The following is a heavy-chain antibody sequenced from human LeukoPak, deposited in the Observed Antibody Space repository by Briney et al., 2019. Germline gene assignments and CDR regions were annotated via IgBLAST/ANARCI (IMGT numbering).Heavy chain of an antibody. CDR3: AELGITMIGGV. D-gene: IGHD3-10*02. J-gene: IGHJ6*04. Sequence: GGSLRLSCEVSGFIFSHYAMNWVRQTPGKGLEWVAVISGSGATTNYADSVKGRFNISRDNAKNSLYLQMNSLRAEDTAVYYCAELGITMIGGVWGKGTTVTISS. V-gene: IGHV3-23*01. CDR2: ISGSGATT. CDR1: GFIFSHYA.